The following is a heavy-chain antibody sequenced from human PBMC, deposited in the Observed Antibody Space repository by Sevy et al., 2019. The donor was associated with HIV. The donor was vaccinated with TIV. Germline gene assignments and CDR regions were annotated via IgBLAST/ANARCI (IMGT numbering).Heavy chain of an antibody. D-gene: IGHD3-22*01. V-gene: IGHV3-66*01. CDR1: TFRVTDNY. Sequence: GGSLRLSCAASTFRVTDNYMSWVRQAPGKGLEWVSTIYSGGSTFYADSVKGRFTISRDNSKNTLYLHMNSLRAEDTAVYYCARDRYYDASGYYYYYYGLDVWGQGTTVTVSS. CDR3: ARDRYYDASGYYYYYYGLDV. J-gene: IGHJ6*02. CDR2: IYSGGST.